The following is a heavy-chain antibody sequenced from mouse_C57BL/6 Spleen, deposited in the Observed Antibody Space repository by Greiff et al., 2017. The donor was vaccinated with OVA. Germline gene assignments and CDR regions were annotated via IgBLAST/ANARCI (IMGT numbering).Heavy chain of an antibody. V-gene: IGHV1-55*01. CDR3: ARWDYYGSSYGAMDY. Sequence: VQLQQPGAELVKPGASVKMSCKASGYTFTSYWITWVKQRPGQGLEWIGDIYPGSGSTNYNEKFKSKATLTVDTSSSTAYMQLSSLTSEDSAVYYCARWDYYGSSYGAMDYWGQGTSVTVSS. CDR1: GYTFTSYW. D-gene: IGHD1-1*01. CDR2: IYPGSGST. J-gene: IGHJ4*01.